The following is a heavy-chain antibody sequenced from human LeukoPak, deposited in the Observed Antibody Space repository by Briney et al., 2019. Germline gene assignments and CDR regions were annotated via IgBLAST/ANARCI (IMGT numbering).Heavy chain of an antibody. D-gene: IGHD2-2*01. CDR1: GGSISSSSYY. CDR3: ASGIIVVVPAATYYYYGMDV. V-gene: IGHV4-39*01. J-gene: IGHJ6*02. Sequence: SETLSLTCTVSGGSISSSSYYWGWIRQPPGKGLEWIGSIYYSGSTYYNPSLKSRVTISVDTSKNQFSLKLSSVTAADTAVYYCASGIIVVVPAATYYYYGMDVWGQGTTVTVSS. CDR2: IYYSGST.